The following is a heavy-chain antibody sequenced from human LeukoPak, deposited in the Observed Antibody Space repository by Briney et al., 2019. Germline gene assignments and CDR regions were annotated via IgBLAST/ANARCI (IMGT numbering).Heavy chain of an antibody. J-gene: IGHJ4*02. CDR2: INTNTGHP. V-gene: IGHV7-4-1*02. CDR1: GYTFTYYA. CDR3: ARDGARSDTTGPGDY. D-gene: IGHD4-17*01. Sequence: ASVKVSCKASGYTFTYYAMHWVRQAPGQGLEWMGWINTNTGHPTYAQDFTGRFVFSLDTSVSTAYLQISSLKAADTAVYYCARDGARSDTTGPGDYWGQGTLVTVSS.